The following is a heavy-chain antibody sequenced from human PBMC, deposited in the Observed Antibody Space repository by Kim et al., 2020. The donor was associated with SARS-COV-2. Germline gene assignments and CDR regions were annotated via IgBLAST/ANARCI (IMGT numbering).Heavy chain of an antibody. D-gene: IGHD3-22*01. V-gene: IGHV3-30*04. CDR3: ARDKDSSGYGVD. J-gene: IGHJ4*02. Sequence: GGSLRLSCAASGFTFSSYAMHWVRQAPGKGLEWVAVISYDGSNKYYADSVKGRFTISRDNSKNTLYLQMNSLRAEDTAVYYCARDKDSSGYGVDWGQGTLVTVSS. CDR1: GFTFSSYA. CDR2: ISYDGSNK.